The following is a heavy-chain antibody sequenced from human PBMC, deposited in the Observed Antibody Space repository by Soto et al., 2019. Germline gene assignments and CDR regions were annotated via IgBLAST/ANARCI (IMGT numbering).Heavy chain of an antibody. J-gene: IGHJ6*02. CDR3: ASGAVRSGYYYMPYYYYGMDV. CDR2: IGTAGDT. V-gene: IGHV3-13*01. CDR1: GFTFSSYD. D-gene: IGHD3-22*01. Sequence: EVQLVESGGGLVQPGGSLRLSCAASGFTFSSYDMHWVRQATGKGLEWVSAIGTAGDTDYPGSVKGRFTISRENAKNSLYLQMNSLRAEDTAVYYCASGAVRSGYYYMPYYYYGMDVWGQGTTVTVAS.